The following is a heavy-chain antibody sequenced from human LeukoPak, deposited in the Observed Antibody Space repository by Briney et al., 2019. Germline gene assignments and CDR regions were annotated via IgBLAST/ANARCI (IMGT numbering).Heavy chain of an antibody. CDR2: ISYGGGTK. J-gene: IGHJ4*02. CDR3: AKELQSHGSDLYHNALEN. V-gene: IGHV3-30*18. Sequence: PGRSLRLSCAASGFTFNHYGIHWVRQAPGKGLEWVAVISYGGGTKFYADSVKGRFAISRDDSTNTVYLQMNSLRPEDTAVYYCAKELQSHGSDLYHNALENRGQGTLVTVSS. D-gene: IGHD3-10*01. CDR1: GFTFNHYG.